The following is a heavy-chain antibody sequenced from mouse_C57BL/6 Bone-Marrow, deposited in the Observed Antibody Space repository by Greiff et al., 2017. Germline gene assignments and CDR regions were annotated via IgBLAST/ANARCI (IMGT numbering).Heavy chain of an antibody. Sequence: VQLQQPGAELVMPGASVKLSCKASGYTFTSYWMHWVKQRPGQGLEWIGEIDPSDSYTNYNQKFKGKSTLTVDKSSSTAYMQLISLTFEDSAVYYCARFFYSYYAMDYWGQGTSVTVSS. CDR1: GYTFTSYW. V-gene: IGHV1-69*01. D-gene: IGHD2-12*01. J-gene: IGHJ4*01. CDR2: IDPSDSYT. CDR3: ARFFYSYYAMDY.